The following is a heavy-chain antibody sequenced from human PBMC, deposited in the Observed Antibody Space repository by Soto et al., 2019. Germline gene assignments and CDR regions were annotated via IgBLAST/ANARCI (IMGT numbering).Heavy chain of an antibody. Sequence: GASVKVSCKASGGTFSSYAISWVRQAPGQGLEWMGGIIPIFGTANYAQKFQGRVTITADESTSTAYMELSSLRSEDTAVYYCARAVSSTNDYYYYGMDVWGQGTTVTVSS. V-gene: IGHV1-69*13. CDR1: GGTFSSYA. D-gene: IGHD2-2*01. CDR3: ARAVSSTNDYYYYGMDV. CDR2: IIPIFGTA. J-gene: IGHJ6*02.